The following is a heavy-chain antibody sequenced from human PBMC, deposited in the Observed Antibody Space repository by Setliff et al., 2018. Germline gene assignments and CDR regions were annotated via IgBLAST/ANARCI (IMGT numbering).Heavy chain of an antibody. Sequence: SVKVSCKASGGTFSSYGISWVRQAPGQGLEWLGGTIPNFGTTNYAQEFQGRVTIITDESTSTAYMELSSLRSEDTAVYYCATLSYGGSYYFDYWGQGTLVTVSS. CDR2: TIPNFGTT. J-gene: IGHJ4*02. D-gene: IGHD1-26*01. CDR1: GGTFSSYG. CDR3: ATLSYGGSYYFDY. V-gene: IGHV1-69*05.